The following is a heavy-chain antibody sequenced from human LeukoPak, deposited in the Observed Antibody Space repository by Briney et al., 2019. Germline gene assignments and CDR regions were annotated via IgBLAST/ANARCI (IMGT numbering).Heavy chain of an antibody. J-gene: IGHJ4*02. CDR1: GFTFSSYG. CDR2: IRYDGSNK. V-gene: IGHV3-30*02. D-gene: IGHD5-12*01. Sequence: PGGSLRLSCAASGFTFSSYGMHWVRQAPGKGLEWVAFIRYDGSNKYYADSVKGRFTISRDNPKNTLYLQMNSLRAEDTAVYYCAKDGVDIVATMGVDYWGQGTLVTVSS. CDR3: AKDGVDIVATMGVDY.